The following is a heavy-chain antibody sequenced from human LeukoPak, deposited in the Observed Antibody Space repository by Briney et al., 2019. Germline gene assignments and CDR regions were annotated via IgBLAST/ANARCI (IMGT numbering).Heavy chain of an antibody. CDR3: AKKARGFGELSPFDP. CDR2: ISGSGGST. J-gene: IGHJ5*02. V-gene: IGHV3-23*01. Sequence: GGSLRLSCAASRFTFSNYAMSWVRHAPGKGLEWVSGISGSGGSTYYADSVKGRFTISRDNSKNTLYLQMSSLRAEDTAVYYCAKKARGFGELSPFDPWGQGTLVTVSS. D-gene: IGHD3-10*01. CDR1: RFTFSNYA.